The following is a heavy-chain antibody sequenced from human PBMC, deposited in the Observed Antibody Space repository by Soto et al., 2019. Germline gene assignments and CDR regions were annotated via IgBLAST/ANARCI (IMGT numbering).Heavy chain of an antibody. CDR2: INHSGST. J-gene: IGHJ3*02. CDR3: ERFTITAAGRDAFDI. Sequence: QVQLQQWGAGLLKPSETLSLTCAVYGGSFSGYYWSWIRQPPGKGLEWIGEINHSGSTNYNPSLKSRVIISVDTSKTQFSLKLSSVTAADTAVYYCERFTITAAGRDAFDIWGQGTMVTVSS. D-gene: IGHD6-13*01. V-gene: IGHV4-34*01. CDR1: GGSFSGYY.